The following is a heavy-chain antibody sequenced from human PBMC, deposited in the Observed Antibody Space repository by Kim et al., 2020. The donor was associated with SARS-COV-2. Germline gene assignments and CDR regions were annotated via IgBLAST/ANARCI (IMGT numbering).Heavy chain of an antibody. V-gene: IGHV4-59*08. CDR3: TMAIRDY. CDR2: GYYSGST. Sequence: SETLSLTCTVSGGSISSNYWSWIWHRQRTGLERIGNGYYSGSTNSIPSLTSKGTISVATYKTQFHLTLSFVTATATATYFCTMAIRDYWGHGTLATV. CDR1: GGSISSNY. J-gene: IGHJ4*01.